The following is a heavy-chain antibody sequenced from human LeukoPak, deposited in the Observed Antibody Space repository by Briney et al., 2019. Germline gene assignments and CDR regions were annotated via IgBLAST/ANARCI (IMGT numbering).Heavy chain of an antibody. CDR2: IYYSGST. CDR3: ASEFDDEYYFDY. J-gene: IGHJ4*02. D-gene: IGHD3-3*01. V-gene: IGHV4-30-4*01. CDR1: GGSISSGDYY. Sequence: SETLSLTCTVSGGSISSGDYYWSWIRQPPGKGLEWIGYIYYSGSTYYNPSLKSRVTISVDTSKNQFSLKLSSVTAADTAVYYCASEFDDEYYFDYWGQGTLVTVSS.